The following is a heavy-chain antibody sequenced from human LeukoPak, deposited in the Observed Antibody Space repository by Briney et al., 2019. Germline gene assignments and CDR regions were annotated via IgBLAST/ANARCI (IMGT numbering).Heavy chain of an antibody. CDR1: GITFSNAW. CDR3: ATRYCSGSSCFWDY. D-gene: IGHD2-15*01. J-gene: IGHJ4*02. V-gene: IGHV3-15*01. Sequence: GGSLRLSCAASGITFSNAWMNWVRQAPGKGLEWVGRIKSNTAGGTTDYAAPVQGRFTISRDDSESTVFLQMNSMKTEDTALYYCATRYCSGSSCFWDYWGQGTLVTVSS. CDR2: IKSNTAGGTT.